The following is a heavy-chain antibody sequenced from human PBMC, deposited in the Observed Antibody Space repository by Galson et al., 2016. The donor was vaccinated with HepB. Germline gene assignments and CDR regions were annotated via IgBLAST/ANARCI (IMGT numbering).Heavy chain of an antibody. CDR1: GFTFSSYN. Sequence: SLRLSCATSGFTFSSYNMNWVRQVPGKGLEWVSSISSSSSYIYYADSVKGRFTISRDNAKNSLYLQMNSLRAEDTAVYYCARDGASGGYWRGVDYWGQGTLRTVSS. V-gene: IGHV3-21*01. D-gene: IGHD1-26*01. J-gene: IGHJ4*02. CDR2: ISSSSSYI. CDR3: ARDGASGGYWRGVDY.